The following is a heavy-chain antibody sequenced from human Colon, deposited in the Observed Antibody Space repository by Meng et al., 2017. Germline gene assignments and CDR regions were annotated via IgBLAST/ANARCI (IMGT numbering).Heavy chain of an antibody. Sequence: SGPTLVKPTQTLTLTWTFSGFSLSTSGMCGSWLRHPPGKALEWLALIGGDDDKYYSTSLKTRLTISKDTAKNQVVLTMTNMDPVDTATYYCASLSLHNWYFDIWGHGTLVTVSS. CDR3: ASLSLHNWYFDI. D-gene: IGHD2-21*01. CDR2: IGGDDDK. J-gene: IGHJ2*01. CDR1: GFSLSTSGMC. V-gene: IGHV2-70*01.